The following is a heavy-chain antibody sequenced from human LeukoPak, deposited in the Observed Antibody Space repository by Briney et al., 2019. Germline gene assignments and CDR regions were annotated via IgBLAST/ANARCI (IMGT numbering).Heavy chain of an antibody. CDR1: GGSISSYY. CDR2: IYYSGST. Sequence: SETLPLTCTVSGGSISSYYWSWIRQPPGKGLEWIGYIYYSGSTNYNPSLKSRVTISVDTSKNQFSLKLSSVTAADTAVYYCARGYYDFWSGYYIYYGMDVWGQGTTVTVSS. J-gene: IGHJ6*02. CDR3: ARGYYDFWSGYYIYYGMDV. V-gene: IGHV4-59*01. D-gene: IGHD3-3*01.